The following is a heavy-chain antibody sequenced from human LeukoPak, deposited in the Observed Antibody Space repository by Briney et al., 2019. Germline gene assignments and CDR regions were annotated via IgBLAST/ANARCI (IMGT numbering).Heavy chain of an antibody. CDR1: GFTFSTYP. D-gene: IGHD3-22*01. CDR3: AREDHSSGYAGAIGFDP. Sequence: GGSLRLSCAASGFTFSTYPMHWVRQAPGKGLEWVAGISSDGSDKHYRDSVKGRLTISRDNSKDTVFLQMNSLRFEDTAVFYCAREDHSSGYAGAIGFDPWGQGTLVTVSS. CDR2: ISSDGSDK. J-gene: IGHJ5*02. V-gene: IGHV3-30*04.